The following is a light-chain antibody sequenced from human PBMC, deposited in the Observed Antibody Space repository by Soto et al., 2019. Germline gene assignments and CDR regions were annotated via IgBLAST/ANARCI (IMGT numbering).Light chain of an antibody. J-gene: IGLJ2*01. CDR1: SSDVGSYNY. CDR3: SSYTSSNTLV. V-gene: IGLV2-14*03. CDR2: DVT. Sequence: QSALTQPASVSGSPGQSITISCTGTSSDVGSYNYVSWYQQHPGKAPKLMIYDVTYRPSGVSNRFSGSKSDNMASLTISGLQAEDEADYYCSSYTSSNTLVFGGGTKLTVL.